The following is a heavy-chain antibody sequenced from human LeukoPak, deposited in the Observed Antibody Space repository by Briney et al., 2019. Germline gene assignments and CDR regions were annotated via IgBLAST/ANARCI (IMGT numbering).Heavy chain of an antibody. CDR3: ANPHGDFDL. V-gene: IGHV3-23*01. CDR1: GFTFSSSA. J-gene: IGHJ2*01. CDR2: ISGSGGSP. D-gene: IGHD4-17*01. Sequence: GGSLRLSCAASGFTFSSSAMSWVRQAPGKGLEWVSSISGSGGSPYYADSVKGRFTISRDNSKNTLYLQMNSLRTEDTAVYYCANPHGDFDLWGRGTLVTVSS.